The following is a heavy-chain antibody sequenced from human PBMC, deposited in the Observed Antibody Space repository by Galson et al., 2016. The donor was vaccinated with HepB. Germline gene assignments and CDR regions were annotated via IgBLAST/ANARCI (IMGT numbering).Heavy chain of an antibody. J-gene: IGHJ4*02. CDR1: GDSISNVGRH. Sequence: SETLSLTCTVSGDSISNVGRHWGWFRQSPGMGLEYIGSIHSSGTSYYNPSLTSRVTVSADTSRNQFFLSLTSVTAADTAVYYCASTKDGYSNGYTSLYFDYWGQGTLVIVSS. V-gene: IGHV4-39*01. D-gene: IGHD5-18*01. CDR3: ASTKDGYSNGYTSLYFDY. CDR2: IHSSGTS.